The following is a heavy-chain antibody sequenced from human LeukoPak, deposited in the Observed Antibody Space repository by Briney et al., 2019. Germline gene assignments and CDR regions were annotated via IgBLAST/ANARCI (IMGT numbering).Heavy chain of an antibody. V-gene: IGHV4-39*01. D-gene: IGHD5-18*01. CDR2: IFYSATS. CDR1: GGSISSRNYY. J-gene: IGHJ4*02. Sequence: SETLSLTCTVSGGSISSRNYYWGWIRQPPGKGLGGIAIIFYSATSNYNPSLKSRVTISVDTSKNQFSLKLSSVTAADTAVYYCARRPRGTALVLGIDYWGQGTLVTVSS. CDR3: ARRPRGTALVLGIDY.